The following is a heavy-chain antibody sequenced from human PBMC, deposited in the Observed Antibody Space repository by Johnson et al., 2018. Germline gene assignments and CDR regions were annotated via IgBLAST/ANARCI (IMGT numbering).Heavy chain of an antibody. CDR2: IWSDGSNK. CDR3: ARGHEKRALRHAAEYFQH. CDR1: GFTFSNFG. Sequence: QVQLVESGGGVVQPGKSLRLSCAASGFTFSNFGMHWVRQVPGKGLEWVATIWSDGSNKYYADSVRGQFTISRDNSKNTLYLQMNSLRAEDTAVYYCARGHEKRALRHAAEYFQHWGQGTLVIVSS. J-gene: IGHJ1*01. V-gene: IGHV3-33*01.